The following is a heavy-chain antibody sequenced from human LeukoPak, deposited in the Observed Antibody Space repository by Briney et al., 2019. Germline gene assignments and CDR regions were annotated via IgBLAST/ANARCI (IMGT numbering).Heavy chain of an antibody. V-gene: IGHV3-30*04. Sequence: GGSLRLSCAASGFTFSSYAMHWVRQAPGKGLEWVAVISYDGSNKYYADSVKGRFTISRDNSKNTLYPQMNSLRAEDTAVYYCARAGGGNWGQGTLVTVSS. CDR1: GFTFSSYA. D-gene: IGHD3-10*01. CDR3: ARAGGGN. CDR2: ISYDGSNK. J-gene: IGHJ4*02.